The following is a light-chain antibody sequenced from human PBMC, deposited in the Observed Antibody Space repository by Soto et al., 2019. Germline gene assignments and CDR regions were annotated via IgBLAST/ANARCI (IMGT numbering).Light chain of an antibody. CDR3: QQRSNWPIT. CDR1: QSVSRY. CDR2: DAS. Sequence: EIVLTQSPATLSLSPGERVTISCRASQSVSRYLAWYQQKPGQAPRLLIYDASNRDTGIPARFSGIWSGTDFTLPVSRLEPEDFAVYYCQQRSNWPITFGQGTRLEIK. V-gene: IGKV3-11*01. J-gene: IGKJ5*01.